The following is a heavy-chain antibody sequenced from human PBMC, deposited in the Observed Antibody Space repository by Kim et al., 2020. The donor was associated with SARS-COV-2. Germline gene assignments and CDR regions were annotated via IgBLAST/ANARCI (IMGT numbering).Heavy chain of an antibody. V-gene: IGHV3-23*01. Sequence: GRFTISRDNSKNTLYLQMNSLRAEDTAVYYCAKDTITYYYDSSGLVGFDYWGQGTLVTVSS. J-gene: IGHJ4*02. D-gene: IGHD3-22*01. CDR3: AKDTITYYYDSSGLVGFDY.